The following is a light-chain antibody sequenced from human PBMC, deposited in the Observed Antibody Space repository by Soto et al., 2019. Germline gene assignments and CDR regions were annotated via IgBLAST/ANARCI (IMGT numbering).Light chain of an antibody. CDR3: QQYNSYWT. J-gene: IGKJ1*01. Sequence: DVRVTQSPSTLSASVGDRVTITCRASQSISSWLAWYQQKPGKAPKLLIYKASSLESGVPSRFSGSGSGTEFTLTISSLQPDDFATYYCQQYNSYWTFGQGTKVAI. CDR1: QSISSW. CDR2: KAS. V-gene: IGKV1-5*03.